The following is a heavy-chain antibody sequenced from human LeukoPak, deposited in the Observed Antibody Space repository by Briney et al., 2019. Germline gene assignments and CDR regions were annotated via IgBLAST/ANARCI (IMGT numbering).Heavy chain of an antibody. J-gene: IGHJ5*02. CDR2: ISSSGSTI. V-gene: IGHV3-48*03. D-gene: IGHD6-13*01. CDR1: GFTFSSYE. Sequence: GGSLRLSCAASGFTFSSYEMNWVRQAPGKGLEWVSYISSSGSTIHYADSVKGRFTISRDNAKKSLYLQMDSLRVEDTAVYYCAREGESNTWYFDWFDPWGQGTLVTVSS. CDR3: AREGESNTWYFDWFDP.